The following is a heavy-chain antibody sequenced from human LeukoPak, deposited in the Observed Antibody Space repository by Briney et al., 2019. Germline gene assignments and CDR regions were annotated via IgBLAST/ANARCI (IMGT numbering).Heavy chain of an antibody. CDR1: GFTFSTYN. Sequence: PGGSLRLSCAASGFTFSTYNMNWVRQAPGKGLEWVSSISGSSSYIYYADSVKGRFSISRENAKNSLYLQMNSLRAEYTAVYYCARDLLGWELHYFHYWGQGTLVTVSS. CDR2: ISGSSSYI. V-gene: IGHV3-21*01. J-gene: IGHJ4*02. CDR3: ARDLLGWELHYFHY. D-gene: IGHD1-26*01.